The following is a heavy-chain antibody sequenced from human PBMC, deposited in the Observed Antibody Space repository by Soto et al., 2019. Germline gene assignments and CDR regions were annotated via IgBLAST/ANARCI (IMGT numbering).Heavy chain of an antibody. CDR1: GGTFSTYT. CDR3: ARDEGHNNVAFGI. J-gene: IGHJ3*02. Sequence: QVQLVQSGAEVKKPGSSVNVSCKASGGTFSTYTISWLRQAPGQGPEWMGGIFPTVGAANYAQNFQGRVTITEDEVTTRANMELISLGSEDTAMYYCARDEGHNNVAFGIWGQGTMHPVSS. V-gene: IGHV1-69*01. D-gene: IGHD2-15*01. CDR2: IFPTVGAA.